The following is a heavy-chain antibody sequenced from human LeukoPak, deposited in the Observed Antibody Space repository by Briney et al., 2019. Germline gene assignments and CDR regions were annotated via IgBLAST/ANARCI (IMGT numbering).Heavy chain of an antibody. Sequence: PSQTLSLTCAVSGGSISSGGYSWSWIRQPPGKGLEWIGYIYHSGSTYYNPSLKSRVTISVDGSKNQFSLKLSSVTAADTAVYYCARENNWFDPWGQGTLVTVSS. V-gene: IGHV4-30-2*01. CDR3: ARENNWFDP. CDR1: GGSISSGGYS. CDR2: IYHSGST. J-gene: IGHJ5*02.